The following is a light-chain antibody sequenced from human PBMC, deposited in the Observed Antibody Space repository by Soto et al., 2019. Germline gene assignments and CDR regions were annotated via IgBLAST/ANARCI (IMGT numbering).Light chain of an antibody. CDR3: QQYGSSPIT. Sequence: EIVLTPSPGTLSLSLGERATLSCRAGESVSSSLAWYQQKTGQAPRLLLSGASTRATGIPDRFSGSGSETDFTLTISRLEPEDFALYYCQQYGSSPITFGQGTRLEIK. J-gene: IGKJ5*01. V-gene: IGKV3-20*01. CDR1: ESVSSS. CDR2: GAS.